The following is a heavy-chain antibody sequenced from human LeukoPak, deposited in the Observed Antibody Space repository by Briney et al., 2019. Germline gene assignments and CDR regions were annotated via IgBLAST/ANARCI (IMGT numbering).Heavy chain of an antibody. CDR1: GFTFSSYG. J-gene: IGHJ4*02. D-gene: IGHD6-13*01. CDR2: IRYDGSNK. Sequence: GGSLRLSCAASGFTFSSYGMHWVRQAPGKGLEWVAFIRYDGSNKYYADSVKGRFTISRDNSKNTLYLQMNSLRAEDTAVYYCAKPRGRVIAAAGTFDYWGQGTLVTVSS. CDR3: AKPRGRVIAAAGTFDY. V-gene: IGHV3-30*02.